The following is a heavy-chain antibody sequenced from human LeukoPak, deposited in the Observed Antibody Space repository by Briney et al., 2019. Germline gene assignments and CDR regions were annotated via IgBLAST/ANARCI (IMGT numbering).Heavy chain of an antibody. CDR1: GFAFSSYS. V-gene: IGHV3-9*01. D-gene: IGHD2-15*01. J-gene: IGHJ4*02. CDR2: ISWNSGSI. Sequence: PGGSLRLSCAASGFAFSSYSMSWVRQAPGKGLEWVSGISWNSGSIGYADSVKGRFTISRDNAKNSLYLQMNSLRAEDTALYYCAKGDCSGGSCYSMDYWGQGTLVTVSS. CDR3: AKGDCSGGSCYSMDY.